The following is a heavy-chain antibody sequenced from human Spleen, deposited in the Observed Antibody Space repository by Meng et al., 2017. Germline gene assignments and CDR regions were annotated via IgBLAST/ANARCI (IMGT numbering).Heavy chain of an antibody. CDR3: ARVARYCSSTSCYKWFYFDY. D-gene: IGHD2-2*02. Sequence: GGSLRLSCAASGFTFSDYYMSWIRQAPGKGLEWVSYISSSGSTIYYADSVKGRFTISRDNAKNSLYLQMNSLRAEDTAVYYCARVARYCSSTSCYKWFYFDYWGQGTLVTVSS. CDR2: ISSSGSTI. J-gene: IGHJ4*02. V-gene: IGHV3-11*04. CDR1: GFTFSDYY.